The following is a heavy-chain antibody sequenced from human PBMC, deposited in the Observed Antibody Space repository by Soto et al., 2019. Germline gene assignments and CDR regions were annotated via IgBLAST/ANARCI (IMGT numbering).Heavy chain of an antibody. V-gene: IGHV4-30-4*01. CDR1: GGSISSGDYY. D-gene: IGHD3-10*01. Sequence: PSETLSLTCTVSGGSISSGDYYWSWIRQPPGKGLEWIGYIYYSGSTYYNPSLKSRVTISVDTSKNQFSLKLSSVTAADTAVYYCAREDYYYGSGSFSKWGQGTLVPVYS. CDR2: IYYSGST. CDR3: AREDYYYGSGSFSK. J-gene: IGHJ4*02.